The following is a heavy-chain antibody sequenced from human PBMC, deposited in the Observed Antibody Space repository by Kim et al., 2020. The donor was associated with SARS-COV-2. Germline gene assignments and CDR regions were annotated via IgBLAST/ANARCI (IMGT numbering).Heavy chain of an antibody. D-gene: IGHD6-25*01. V-gene: IGHV3-30*18. CDR2: IYYDGSNK. CDR1: GFTFSNYG. CDR3: AQDVRSNGLVGYFDY. J-gene: IGHJ4*01. Sequence: GGSLRLSCAASGFTFSNYGMHWVRQAPGKGLEWVALIYYDGSNKYYADSVKGRFTVSRDNSKNTLYLEMNSLEGEDTAEYYCAQDVRSNGLVGYFDYWG.